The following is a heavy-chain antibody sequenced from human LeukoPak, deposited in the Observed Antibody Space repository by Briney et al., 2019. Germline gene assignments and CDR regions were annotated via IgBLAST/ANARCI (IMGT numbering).Heavy chain of an antibody. Sequence: ASVKVSCKASGYTFTSRYMHWVRQAPGQGPEWMGIINPSGGSTSYAQRFLGRVTMTRDTSTSTVYMELSSLRSEDTAVYYCARTYYYDSIGYYNWFDLWGQGTLVTVSS. J-gene: IGHJ5*02. D-gene: IGHD3-22*01. V-gene: IGHV1-46*01. CDR2: INPSGGST. CDR3: ARTYYYDSIGYYNWFDL. CDR1: GYTFTSRY.